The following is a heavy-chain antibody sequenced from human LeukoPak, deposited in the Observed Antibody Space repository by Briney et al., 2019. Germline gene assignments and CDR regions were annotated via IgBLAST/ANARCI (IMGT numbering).Heavy chain of an antibody. D-gene: IGHD3-22*01. V-gene: IGHV4-59*01. Sequence: SETLSLTCTVSGGSISSYYWSWIRQPPGKGLEWIGYIYYSGSTNYNPSPKSRVTISVDTSKNQFSLKLSSVTAADTAVYYCARVHYDSSGYYLDYWGQGTLVTVSS. J-gene: IGHJ4*02. CDR3: ARVHYDSSGYYLDY. CDR1: GGSISSYY. CDR2: IYYSGST.